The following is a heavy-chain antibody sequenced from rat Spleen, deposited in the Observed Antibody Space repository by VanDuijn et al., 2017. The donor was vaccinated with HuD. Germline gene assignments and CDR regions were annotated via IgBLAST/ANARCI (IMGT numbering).Heavy chain of an antibody. CDR2: ISTSGGST. Sequence: EVQLVESGGGLVQPGRSMKLSCAASGFTFSSFPMAWVRQAPTKGLEWVATISTSGGSTYYRDSVKGRFTISRENAKSTRYLQMNSLRSEDTATYYCARHGIRGNWFAYWGQGTLVTVSS. V-gene: IGHV5-46*01. CDR1: GFTFSSFP. J-gene: IGHJ3*01. CDR3: ARHGIRGNWFAY. D-gene: IGHD4-3*01.